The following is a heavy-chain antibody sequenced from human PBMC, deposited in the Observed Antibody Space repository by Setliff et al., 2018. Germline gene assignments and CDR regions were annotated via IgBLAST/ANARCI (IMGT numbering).Heavy chain of an antibody. D-gene: IGHD6-19*01. J-gene: IGHJ3*02. CDR2: FDLDDGET. CDR1: GYTLTELS. Sequence: ASVKVSCKVSGYTLTELSMHWVRQAPGKGLEWMGGFDLDDGETIYAQKFQGRVTMTEDTSTDTAYMELSSLRSEDTAVYYCVTDQKWLVLSSGHDAFDIWGQGTMVTVSS. V-gene: IGHV1-24*01. CDR3: VTDQKWLVLSSGHDAFDI.